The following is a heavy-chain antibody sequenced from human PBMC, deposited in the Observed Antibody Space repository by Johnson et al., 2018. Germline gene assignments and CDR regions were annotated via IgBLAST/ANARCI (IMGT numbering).Heavy chain of an antibody. Sequence: VQLQESGGGLVQPGGSLRLSCAASGFIFSSYWMHWVSQVPGKGLVWVSRISSVGSSTSYADSVKGRFTISRDNAKNTLYLQMNSLRAEDTAVYYCARGPITPYGSDICDPDAFDIWGQGTMVTVSS. D-gene: IGHD3-10*01. J-gene: IGHJ3*02. CDR1: GFIFSSYW. V-gene: IGHV3-74*01. CDR3: ARGPITPYGSDICDPDAFDI. CDR2: ISSVGSST.